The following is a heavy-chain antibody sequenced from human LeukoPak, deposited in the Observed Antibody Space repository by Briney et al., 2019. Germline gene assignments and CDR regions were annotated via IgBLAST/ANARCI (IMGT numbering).Heavy chain of an antibody. CDR3: ARVSFGPASEWFDP. D-gene: IGHD3/OR15-3a*01. CDR1: GFNVRSKY. J-gene: IGHJ5*02. V-gene: IGHV3-53*01. CDR2: FYSGGTT. Sequence: GGSLRLSCAASGFNVRSKYMSWVRQAPGKGLECVSVFYSGGTTAYADSVKGRFTVSIDNSNNTLYLQMNSLRAENTAVYYCARVSFGPASEWFDPWGQGTLVTVSS.